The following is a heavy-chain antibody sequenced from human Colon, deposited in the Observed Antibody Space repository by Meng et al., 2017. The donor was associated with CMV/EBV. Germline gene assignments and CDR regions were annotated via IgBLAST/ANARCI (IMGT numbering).Heavy chain of an antibody. CDR1: GFTFSSYA. V-gene: IGHV3-23*01. J-gene: IGHJ6*02. CDR2: ISGSGGST. CDR3: AKGQKGYYYYGMDV. Sequence: GESLKIPCAASGFTFSSYAMSWVRQAPGKGLEWVSAISGSGGSTYYADSVKGRFTISRDNSKNTLYLQMNSLRAEDTAVYYCAKGQKGYYYYGMDVWGQGTTVTVSS.